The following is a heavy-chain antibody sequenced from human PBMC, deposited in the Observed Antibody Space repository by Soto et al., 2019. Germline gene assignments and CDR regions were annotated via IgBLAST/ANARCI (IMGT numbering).Heavy chain of an antibody. J-gene: IGHJ4*02. CDR2: IFYGGST. Sequence: QVQLQESGPGLVKPSQTLSLTCTVSGGSISSGDYYWSWIRQPPGKGLEWIGYIFYGGSTYYNPSLKSRVTMSVDTSKNQFYLKLSSVTAADTAVYYCARAVRGSYYDYWGQGTLVTVSS. CDR1: GGSISSGDYY. CDR3: ARAVRGSYYDY. D-gene: IGHD1-26*01. V-gene: IGHV4-30-4*01.